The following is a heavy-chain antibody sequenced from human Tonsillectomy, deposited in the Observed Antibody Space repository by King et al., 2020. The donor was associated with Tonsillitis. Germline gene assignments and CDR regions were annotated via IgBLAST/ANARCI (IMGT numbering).Heavy chain of an antibody. CDR2: ISSSSSTI. CDR1: GFTFSSYS. CDR3: AGGGAAMVIGRDCDY. Sequence: QLVQSGGGLVQPGGSLRLSCAASGFTFSSYSMNWVRQAPGKGLEWVSYISSSSSTIYYADSVKGRFTISRDNAKNSLYLQMNSLRAEDTAVYYCAGGGAAMVIGRDCDYCGQGTLVTVSS. D-gene: IGHD5-18*01. J-gene: IGHJ4*02. V-gene: IGHV3-48*01.